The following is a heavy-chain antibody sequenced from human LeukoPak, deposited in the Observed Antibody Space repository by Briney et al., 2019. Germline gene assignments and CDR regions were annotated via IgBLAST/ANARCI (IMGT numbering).Heavy chain of an antibody. J-gene: IGHJ4*02. D-gene: IGHD6-19*01. CDR1: GFTFSSYG. CDR3: ARDSSGCLDY. V-gene: IGHV3-33*01. CDR2: IWYDGSNK. Sequence: GGSLRLSCAASGFTFSSYGMHWVRQAPGKGLEWVAAIWYDGSNKYYADSVKGRFTISRDNSKNTLYLQMNSLRAEDTAVYYCARDSSGCLDYWGQGTLVTVSS.